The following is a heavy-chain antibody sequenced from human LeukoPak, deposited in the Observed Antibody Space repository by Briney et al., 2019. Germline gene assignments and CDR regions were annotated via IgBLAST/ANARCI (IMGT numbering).Heavy chain of an antibody. J-gene: IGHJ4*02. CDR1: GGSISSYY. D-gene: IGHD3-10*01. CDR3: ARVGSLWSGPKYFDY. Sequence: SETLSLTCTVSGGSISSYYWSWIRQPPGKGLEWIGYIYYSGSTNYNPSLKSRVTISVDTSKNQFSLKLSSVTAADTAVYYCARVGSLWSGPKYFDYWGQGTLATVSS. V-gene: IGHV4-59*01. CDR2: IYYSGST.